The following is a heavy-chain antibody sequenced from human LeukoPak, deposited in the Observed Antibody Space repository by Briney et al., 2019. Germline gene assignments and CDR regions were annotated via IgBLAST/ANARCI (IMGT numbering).Heavy chain of an antibody. V-gene: IGHV1-69*05. Sequence: ASVKVSCKASGGTFSSYAISWVRQAPGQGLEWMGVIIPIFGTANYAQKFQGRVTITTDESTSTAYMELSSLRSEDTAVYYCARDPYYYDSSGYFDYWGQGTLVSVSS. J-gene: IGHJ4*02. CDR2: IIPIFGTA. CDR3: ARDPYYYDSSGYFDY. D-gene: IGHD3-22*01. CDR1: GGTFSSYA.